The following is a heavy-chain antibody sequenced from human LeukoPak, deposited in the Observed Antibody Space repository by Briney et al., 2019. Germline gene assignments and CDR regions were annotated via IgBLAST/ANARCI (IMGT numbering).Heavy chain of an antibody. V-gene: IGHV3-23*01. J-gene: IGHJ6*02. CDR1: GFTFSSYA. D-gene: IGHD2-2*01. Sequence: GGSLRLSCAASGFTFSSYAMSWVRQAPGKGLEWVSAISGGGSTYYADSVKGRFTISRDNSKNTLYLQMNSLRAEDTAVYYCAKRGEFLVPAATYYYYGMDVWGQGTTVTVSS. CDR3: AKRGEFLVPAATYYYYGMDV. CDR2: ISGGGST.